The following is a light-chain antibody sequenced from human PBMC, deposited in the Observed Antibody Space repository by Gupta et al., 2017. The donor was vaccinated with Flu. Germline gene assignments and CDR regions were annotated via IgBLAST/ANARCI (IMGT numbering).Light chain of an antibody. J-gene: IGKJ1*01. CDR1: HSINNN. CDR3: QQRDDWPRT. V-gene: IGKV3-15*01. Sequence: EILMTQSPATLSVSPGERASLSCRASHSINNNLAWYQQKPGQPPRLLIFDASTRANGVPARFHGSGSGTEFTLTISGLQSEDFGDYYCQQRDDWPRTFGQGTRVEVK. CDR2: DAS.